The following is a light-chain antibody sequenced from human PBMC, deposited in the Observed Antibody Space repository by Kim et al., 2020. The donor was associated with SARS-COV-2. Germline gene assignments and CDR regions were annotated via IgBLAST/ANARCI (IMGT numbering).Light chain of an antibody. Sequence: EIVLTQSPGTLSLSPGETATLSCRASQSISSALLAWCQQRPGQAPRLLMSGASIRATGIPDRFSGSGSGTDFTLTISRLETDDFAVYYCQQYGTNPHTFGGGTKVDIK. V-gene: IGKV3-20*01. CDR2: GAS. CDR1: QSISSAL. J-gene: IGKJ4*02. CDR3: QQYGTNPHT.